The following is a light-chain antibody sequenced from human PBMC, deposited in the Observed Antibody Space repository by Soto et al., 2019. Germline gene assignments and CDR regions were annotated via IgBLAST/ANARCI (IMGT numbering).Light chain of an antibody. CDR1: QGISSY. J-gene: IGKJ5*01. CDR2: AAS. Sequence: AILITQSPPSFSSFTLDTVTITCRASQGISSYLAWYQQKPGKAPKLLIYAASTLQSGVPSRFSGSGSGTDFTLTISCLQSEDFATYYCQQYYSYPQVTFGQGTRLEIK. CDR3: QQYYSYPQVT. V-gene: IGKV1-8*01.